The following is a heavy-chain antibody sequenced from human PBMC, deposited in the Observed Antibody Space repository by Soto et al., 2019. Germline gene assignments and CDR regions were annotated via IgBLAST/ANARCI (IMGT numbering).Heavy chain of an antibody. V-gene: IGHV1-69*06. D-gene: IGHD2-2*01. CDR2: IIPIFGTA. J-gene: IGHJ4*02. Sequence: SVKVSCKASGGTFSSYAISWVRQAPGQGLEWMGGIIPIFGTANYAQKFQGRVTITADKSTSTAYMELSSLRSEDTAVYYCARAGYCSSTSCLEKDFDYWGQETLVTVS. CDR1: GGTFSSYA. CDR3: ARAGYCSSTSCLEKDFDY.